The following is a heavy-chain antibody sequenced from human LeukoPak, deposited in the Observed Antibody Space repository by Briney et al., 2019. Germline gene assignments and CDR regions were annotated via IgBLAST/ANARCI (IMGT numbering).Heavy chain of an antibody. V-gene: IGHV3-74*03. CDR3: ARDRFCTTDRCSDY. Sequence: GGSLRLSCAASGFTFSYYWMHWVRQAPGKGLVWVARIKPDGTSTTYADSVKGRFTISRDNAKNTLYLQMSSLRVEDTAVYYCARDRFCTTDRCSDYWGQGTLVTVSS. J-gene: IGHJ4*02. D-gene: IGHD2-8*01. CDR1: GFTFSYYW. CDR2: IKPDGTST.